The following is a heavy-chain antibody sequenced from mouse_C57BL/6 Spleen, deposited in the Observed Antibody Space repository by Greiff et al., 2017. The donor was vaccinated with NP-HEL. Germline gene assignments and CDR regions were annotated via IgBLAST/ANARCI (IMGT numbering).Heavy chain of an antibody. J-gene: IGHJ1*03. CDR2: INPSNGGT. Sequence: QVQLKQPGTELVKPGASVKLSCKASGYTFTSYWMHWVKQRPGQGLEWIGNINPSNGGTNYNEKFKSKATLTVDKSSSTAYMQLSSLTSEDSAVYYCASPLYYYGSSYGYWYFDVWGTGTTVTVSS. CDR3: ASPLYYYGSSYGYWYFDV. CDR1: GYTFTSYW. V-gene: IGHV1-53*01. D-gene: IGHD1-1*01.